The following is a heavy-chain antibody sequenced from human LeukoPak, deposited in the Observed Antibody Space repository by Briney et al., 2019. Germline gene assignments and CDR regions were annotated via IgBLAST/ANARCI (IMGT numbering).Heavy chain of an antibody. CDR2: INPNSGGT. J-gene: IGHJ6*03. D-gene: IGHD3-3*01. CDR3: ARGGVLRFLGNIPEYMDV. V-gene: IGHV1-2*02. Sequence: ASVKVSCKASGYTFTGYYMHWVRQAPGQGLEWMGWINPNSGGTNYAQKFQGRVTMTRDTSISTAYMELSSLRSEDTAVYYCARGGVLRFLGNIPEYMDVWGKGTTVTVSS. CDR1: GYTFTGYY.